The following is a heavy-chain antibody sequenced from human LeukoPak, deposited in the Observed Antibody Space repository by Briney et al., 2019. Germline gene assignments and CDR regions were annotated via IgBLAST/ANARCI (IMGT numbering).Heavy chain of an antibody. CDR3: TAEQAGTTVDY. V-gene: IGHV4-39*07. J-gene: IGHJ4*02. CDR2: IYYTGST. Sequence: PSETLSLTCTVSGGSISSSSYYWGWIRQPPGKGLEWIGSIYYTGSTYYNPSLKSRLTISLDTSRNQFSLRLSSVTAADTAVYFWTAEQAGTTVDYWGQGTLVAVSS. CDR1: GGSISSSSYY. D-gene: IGHD1-7*01.